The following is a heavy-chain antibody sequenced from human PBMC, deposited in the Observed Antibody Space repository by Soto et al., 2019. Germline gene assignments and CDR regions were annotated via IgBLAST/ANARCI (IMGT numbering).Heavy chain of an antibody. CDR2: ISYDGSNK. CDR1: GFTFSSYG. J-gene: IGHJ6*03. D-gene: IGHD2-15*01. Sequence: GGSLRLSCAASGFTFSSYGMHWVRQAPGKGLEWVAVISYDGSNKYYADSVKGRFTISRDNSKNTLYLQMNSLRAEDTAVYYCATRGGLSGYCSGGSCLYYMDVWGKGTTVTVSS. V-gene: IGHV3-30*03. CDR3: ATRGGLSGYCSGGSCLYYMDV.